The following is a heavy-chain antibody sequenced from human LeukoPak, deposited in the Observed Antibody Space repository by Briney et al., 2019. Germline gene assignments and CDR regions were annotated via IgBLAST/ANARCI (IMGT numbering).Heavy chain of an antibody. CDR1: GFTFSSYG. CDR2: ISGSGGST. V-gene: IGHV3-23*01. D-gene: IGHD3-22*01. J-gene: IGHJ1*01. Sequence: TGGSLRLSCAASGFTFSSYGMSWVRQAPGKGLEWVSAISGSGGSTYYADSVKGRFTISRDNSKNTLYLQMNSLRAEDTAVYYCARVVQSTDSSGFYLPEYFQHWGQGTLVTVSS. CDR3: ARVVQSTDSSGFYLPEYFQH.